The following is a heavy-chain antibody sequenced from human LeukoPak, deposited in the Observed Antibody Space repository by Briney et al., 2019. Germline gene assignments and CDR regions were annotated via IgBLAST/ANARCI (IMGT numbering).Heavy chain of an antibody. CDR2: ISAYNGNT. D-gene: IGHD3-3*01. Sequence: ASVKVSCKASGYTFTSYGISWVRQAPGQGLEGMGWISAYNGNTNYAQKLQGRVTMTTDTSTSTAYMELRSLRSDDTAVYYCARALRFLEWLSNLDYWGQGTLVTVSS. CDR3: ARALRFLEWLSNLDY. V-gene: IGHV1-18*01. CDR1: GYTFTSYG. J-gene: IGHJ4*02.